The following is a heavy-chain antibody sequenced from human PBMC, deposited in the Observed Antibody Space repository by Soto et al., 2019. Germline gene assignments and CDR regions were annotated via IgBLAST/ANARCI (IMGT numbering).Heavy chain of an antibody. J-gene: IGHJ6*02. Sequence: EVQLVESGGGLVKPGGSLRLSCAASGFTFSNAWMNWVRQAPGKGLEWVGRIKSKTDGGTTDYAAPVKGRFTISRDDSKNTLYLQMNSLKTEDTAVYYCTAYFHSCSRYYYYYYGMDVWGQGTPVTVSS. D-gene: IGHD2-2*01. V-gene: IGHV3-15*07. CDR2: IKSKTDGGTT. CDR3: TAYFHSCSRYYYYYYGMDV. CDR1: GFTFSNAW.